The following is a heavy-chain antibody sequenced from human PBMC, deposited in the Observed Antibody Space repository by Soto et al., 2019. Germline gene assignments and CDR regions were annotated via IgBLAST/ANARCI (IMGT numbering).Heavy chain of an antibody. Sequence: EVQLVESGGDLVQPGGSLRLSCAASGFTFSSLWMTWVGQAPGKGLECVANIKEDGSVKYYVDSVKGRFTISRDNAKNSLYLQMVGLRAEDTAVYYCARATRSPDFRGQGTLVTVSS. V-gene: IGHV3-7*05. CDR3: ARATRSPDF. CDR2: IKEDGSVK. J-gene: IGHJ4*02. CDR1: GFTFSSLW.